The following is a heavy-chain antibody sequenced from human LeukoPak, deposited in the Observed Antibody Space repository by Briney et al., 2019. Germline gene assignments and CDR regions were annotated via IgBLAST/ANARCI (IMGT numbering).Heavy chain of an antibody. V-gene: IGHV4-30-2*01. CDR1: GGSISSGGYY. CDR3: ARDKVGPTDAWAFDY. D-gene: IGHD4-11*01. Sequence: SETLSLTCTVSGGSISSGGYYWGWIRQPPGKGLEWIGYIYHSGSTYYNPSLKSRVTISVDRSKNQFSLKLSSVTAADTAVYYCARDKVGPTDAWAFDYWGQGTLVTVSS. J-gene: IGHJ4*02. CDR2: IYHSGST.